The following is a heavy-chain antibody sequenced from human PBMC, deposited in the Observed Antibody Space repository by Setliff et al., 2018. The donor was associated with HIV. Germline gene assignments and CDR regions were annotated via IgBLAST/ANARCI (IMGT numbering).Heavy chain of an antibody. Sequence: PSETLSLTCTVSGGSISSKDHYWGWIWQSPGKGLEWIATIYFRGSAYYNPSLRSRVTISVDTSKNQFSLSLTSVTAADTAVYYCARVNAVRGVSWSNWFDPWGQGTLVTVSS. D-gene: IGHD3-10*01. CDR2: IYFRGSA. J-gene: IGHJ5*02. CDR1: GGSISSKDHY. CDR3: ARVNAVRGVSWSNWFDP. V-gene: IGHV4-39*01.